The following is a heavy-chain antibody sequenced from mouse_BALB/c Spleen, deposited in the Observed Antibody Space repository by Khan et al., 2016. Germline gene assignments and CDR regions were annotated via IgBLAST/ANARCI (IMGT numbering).Heavy chain of an antibody. CDR2: IRLKSNNYAT. CDR3: TRDGYFDV. J-gene: IGHJ1*01. V-gene: IGHV6-6*02. CDR1: GFTFSNYW. Sequence: EVKLEESGGGLVQPGGSKKLSCVASGFTFSNYWMNWVRQSPEKGLEWVAEIRLKSNNYATHYAESVKGRFTISRDDSKSSVYMQMNNLIAEDTGIYYCTRDGYFDVWGAGTTVTVSS.